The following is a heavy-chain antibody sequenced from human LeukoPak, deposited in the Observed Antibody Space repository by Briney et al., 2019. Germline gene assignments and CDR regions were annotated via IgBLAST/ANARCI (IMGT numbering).Heavy chain of an antibody. Sequence: GGSLRLSCAASGFTFSSYAMHWVRQAPGQGLEWVAVISYDGSNKYYADSVKGRFTISRDNSKNTLYLQMNSLRAEDTAVYYCARDGPYFDYWGQGTLVTVSS. J-gene: IGHJ4*02. CDR2: ISYDGSNK. CDR1: GFTFSSYA. CDR3: ARDGPYFDY. V-gene: IGHV3-30-3*01.